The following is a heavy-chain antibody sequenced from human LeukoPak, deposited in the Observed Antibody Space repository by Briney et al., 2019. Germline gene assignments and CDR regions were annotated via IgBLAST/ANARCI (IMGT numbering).Heavy chain of an antibody. CDR1: GFTFSSYA. J-gene: IGHJ6*04. CDR2: MSSDGSSK. CDR3: AELGITMIGGV. V-gene: IGHV3-30*04. D-gene: IGHD3-10*02. Sequence: GGSLRLSCAASGFTFSSYALHWVRQAPGKGLEWVAVMSSDGSSKYYADSVKGRFTISRDNAKNSLYLQMNSLRAEDTAVYYCAELGITMIGGVWGKGTTVTISS.